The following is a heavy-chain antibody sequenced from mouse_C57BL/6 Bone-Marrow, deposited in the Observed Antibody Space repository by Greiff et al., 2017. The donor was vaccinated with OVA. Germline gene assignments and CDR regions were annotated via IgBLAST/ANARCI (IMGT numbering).Heavy chain of an antibody. CDR2: ISNGGGST. V-gene: IGHV5-12*01. Sequence: EVKLVESGGGLVQPGGSLKLSCAASGFTFSDFYMYWIRQTPGKRLEWVAYISNGGGSTYYPDTVKGRFTISRDNAKNTLYLQMSRLKSEDTAMYYCARLDAMDYWGQGTSVTVSS. CDR3: ARLDAMDY. J-gene: IGHJ4*01. CDR1: GFTFSDFY.